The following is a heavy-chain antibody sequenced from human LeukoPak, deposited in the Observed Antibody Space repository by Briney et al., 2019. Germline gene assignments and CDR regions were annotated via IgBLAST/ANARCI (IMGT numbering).Heavy chain of an antibody. V-gene: IGHV4-30-2*01. CDR3: ARGYYGSGSYSDY. D-gene: IGHD3-10*01. J-gene: IGHJ4*02. CDR1: GGSISSGDYS. Sequence: PSETLSLTCAVSGGSISSGDYSWNWIRQPPGKGLGWIGSIYHSGTTYYNPSLKSRVTISVDRSKNQFSLKLSSVTAADTAVYYCARGYYGSGSYSDYWGQGTLVTVSP. CDR2: IYHSGTT.